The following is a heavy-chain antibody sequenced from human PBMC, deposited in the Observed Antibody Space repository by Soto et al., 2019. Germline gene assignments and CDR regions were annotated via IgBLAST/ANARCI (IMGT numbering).Heavy chain of an antibody. CDR1: GGTSIGYD. CDR3: ARRRFSRSPRGDYYYYYIFDY. Sequence: SETLSLTYSVAGGTSIGYDGSWIRQPPGKGLEWIGYIFDIGSTSYNPSLKSRVTISGDTSKNQFSLKLSSVAAADTAVYYCARRRFSRSPRGDYYYYYIFDYWGQGTLVTVSS. V-gene: IGHV4-59*08. J-gene: IGHJ4*02. CDR2: IFDIGST. D-gene: IGHD6-6*01.